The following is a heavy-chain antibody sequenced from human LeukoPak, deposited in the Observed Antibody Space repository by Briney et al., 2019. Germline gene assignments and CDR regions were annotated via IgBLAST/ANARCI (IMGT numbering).Heavy chain of an antibody. CDR3: ARRVTSNCFDP. V-gene: IGHV4-61*05. D-gene: IGHD2-21*02. CDR2: MHYSGSS. Sequence: NASETLSLTCTVSGGSISSTYYYWGWIRQPPGKGLEWIGYMHYSGSSNYNPSLKSRVTTSVDTSKNQFSLKLRSVTAADTAVYYCARRVTSNCFDPWGQGTLVTVSS. CDR1: GGSISSTYYY. J-gene: IGHJ5*02.